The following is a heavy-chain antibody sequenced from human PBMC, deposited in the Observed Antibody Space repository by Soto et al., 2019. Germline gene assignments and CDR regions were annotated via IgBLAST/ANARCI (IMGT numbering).Heavy chain of an antibody. Sequence: ASVKVSCKASGYTFTNNDVTWVRQATGQGLEWMGWMNPGGGDTGYAQKFQGRVTMTRDISIATAYMELSSLRSEDTAIYYCARMASFGSLNWFDPWGQGTLVTVLL. CDR3: ARMASFGSLNWFDP. V-gene: IGHV1-8*01. J-gene: IGHJ5*01. CDR2: MNPGGGDT. CDR1: GYTFTNND. D-gene: IGHD5-18*01.